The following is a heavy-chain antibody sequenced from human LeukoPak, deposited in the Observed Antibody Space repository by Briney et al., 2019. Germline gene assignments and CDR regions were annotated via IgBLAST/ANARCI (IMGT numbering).Heavy chain of an antibody. D-gene: IGHD3-16*01. Sequence: SVKVSCKASGGTFSSYAISWVRQAPGQGLEWMGGIIPIFGTANYAQKFQGRVTITADESTSTAYMELSSLRSEDTAVYYCARGPIRLNWFDPWGQETLVTVSS. CDR1: GGTFSSYA. V-gene: IGHV1-69*13. CDR2: IIPIFGTA. J-gene: IGHJ5*02. CDR3: ARGPIRLNWFDP.